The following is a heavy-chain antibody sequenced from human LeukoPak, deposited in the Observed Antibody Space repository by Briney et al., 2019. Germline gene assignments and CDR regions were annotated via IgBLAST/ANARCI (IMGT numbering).Heavy chain of an antibody. D-gene: IGHD3-22*01. CDR3: ARDAQLYAGDDSSGYFGY. Sequence: GASVKVSCKASGGTFSSYAISWVRQAPGQGLEWMGGVIPIFGTANYAQKFQGRVTITADESTSTAYMELSSLRSEDTAVYYCARDAQLYAGDDSSGYFGYWGQGTLVTVSS. J-gene: IGHJ4*02. V-gene: IGHV1-69*13. CDR2: VIPIFGTA. CDR1: GGTFSSYA.